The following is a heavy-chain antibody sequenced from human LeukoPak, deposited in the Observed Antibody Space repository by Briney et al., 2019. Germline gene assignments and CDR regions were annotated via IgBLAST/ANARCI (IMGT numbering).Heavy chain of an antibody. D-gene: IGHD2-15*01. CDR1: GGSISSYY. CDR2: IYYNGCK. Sequence: PSGALSLTCTVSGGSISSYYWSWIRQPPGKGLEWIGYIYYNGCKYYNPSLKSRVTISVDTSKNQFSLKLSSVTAVDTAVYYCAGAGITNKDCSGGSCYSSWFDPWGQGTLVTVSS. J-gene: IGHJ5*02. CDR3: AGAGITNKDCSGGSCYSSWFDP. V-gene: IGHV4-59*01.